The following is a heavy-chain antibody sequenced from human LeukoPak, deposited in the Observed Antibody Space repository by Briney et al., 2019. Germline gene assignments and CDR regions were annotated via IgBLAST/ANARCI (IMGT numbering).Heavy chain of an antibody. J-gene: IGHJ4*02. CDR3: ARGRVTGATSPFDY. V-gene: IGHV3-7*01. Sequence: GGSLRLSCAASGFTFSSYWMSWVRQAPGKGLEWVANIKQDGSEKYYVDSVKGRFTISRDNAKNSLYLQMNSLRAEDTAVYYCARGRVTGATSPFDYWGQGTLVTVSS. CDR2: IKQDGSEK. D-gene: IGHD1-20*01. CDR1: GFTFSSYW.